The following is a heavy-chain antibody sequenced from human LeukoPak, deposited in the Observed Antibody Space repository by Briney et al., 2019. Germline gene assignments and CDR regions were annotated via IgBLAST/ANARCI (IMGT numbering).Heavy chain of an antibody. CDR1: GFTFDDYA. CDR2: ISWNSGSI. CDR3: ARVGGSSWYGAFDI. Sequence: GGSLRLSCAASGFTFDDYAMHWVRQAPGKGLEWVSGISWNSGSIGYADSVKGRFTISRDNAKNSLYLQMNSLRAEDTAVYYCARVGGSSWYGAFDIWGQGTMVTVSS. D-gene: IGHD6-13*01. J-gene: IGHJ3*02. V-gene: IGHV3-9*01.